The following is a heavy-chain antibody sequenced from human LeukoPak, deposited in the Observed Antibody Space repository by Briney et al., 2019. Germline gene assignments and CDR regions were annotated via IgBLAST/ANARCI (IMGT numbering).Heavy chain of an antibody. J-gene: IGHJ6*02. CDR3: AKVVTAINYYYYYGMDV. CDR1: GFTFDDYA. V-gene: IGHV3-9*01. CDR2: ISWNSGSI. D-gene: IGHD2-21*02. Sequence: GGSLRLSCAASGFTFDDYAMHWVRQAPGKGLEWVSGISWNSGSIGYADSVKGRFTISRDNSKNTLYLQMNSPRAEDTAVYYCAKVVTAINYYYYYGMDVWGQGTTVTVSS.